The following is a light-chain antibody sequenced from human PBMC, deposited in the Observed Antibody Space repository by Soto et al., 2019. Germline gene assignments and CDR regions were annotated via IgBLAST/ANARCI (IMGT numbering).Light chain of an antibody. CDR3: QQYNNWPPIT. CDR1: QSISRT. Sequence: EIVLTQSPDTLSVSPGERATLSCRASQSISRTLAWYQQKPGQAPRLLIYGASTRATGIPARFSGSGSGTEFALTISSLQSEDFAVYYCQQYNNWPPITFGQGTRLEIK. J-gene: IGKJ5*01. V-gene: IGKV3-15*01. CDR2: GAS.